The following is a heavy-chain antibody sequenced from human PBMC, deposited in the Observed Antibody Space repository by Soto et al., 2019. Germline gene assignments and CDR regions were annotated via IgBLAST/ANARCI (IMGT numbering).Heavy chain of an antibody. CDR2: INPSAGST. J-gene: IGHJ4*02. V-gene: IGHV1-46*03. CDR1: GYTFTNYY. CDR3: GRGPYTGSGSYYFFDY. Sequence: ASVKVSCKASGYTFTNYYMHWVRQAPGQGLEWMGIINPSAGSTNYAQKLRGRVTMTRDTSTSTVYMELSSLRSEDTAMYYCGRGPYTGSGSYYFFDYCGQGTLVTVSS. D-gene: IGHD3-10*01.